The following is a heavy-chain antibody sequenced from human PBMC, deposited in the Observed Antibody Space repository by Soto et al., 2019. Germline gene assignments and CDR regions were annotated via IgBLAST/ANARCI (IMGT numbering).Heavy chain of an antibody. V-gene: IGHV3-23*01. CDR1: GFTFSGYA. D-gene: IGHD3-3*01. CDR3: AKDNSIFGMDITPSEHYYAMQV. CDR2: VSWSGDVT. Sequence: LGGSLRLSCAASGFTFSGYAMNCVRQAPGQGLEWVSSVSWSGDVTYYADSVKGHFSISRDNSRNTVYLQMNSLRVEETAIYYCAKDNSIFGMDITPSEHYYAMQVSDPGT. J-gene: IGHJ6*02.